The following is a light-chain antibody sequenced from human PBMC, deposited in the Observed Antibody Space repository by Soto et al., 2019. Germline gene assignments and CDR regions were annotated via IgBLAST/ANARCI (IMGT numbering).Light chain of an antibody. J-gene: IGKJ5*01. CDR2: RAS. CDR3: QQYNSYPIT. V-gene: IGKV3-15*01. Sequence: IVMTQSPATLSVSLGERATLSCRASQDINSNLAWYQQKPGQAPRLLMFRASIRAAGFPARFSASGSGTEFNITISSLQSEDSASYYCQQYNSYPITFGQGTRLEIK. CDR1: QDINSN.